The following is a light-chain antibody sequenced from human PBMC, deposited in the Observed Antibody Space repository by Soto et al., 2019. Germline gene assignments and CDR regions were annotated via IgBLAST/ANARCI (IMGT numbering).Light chain of an antibody. CDR2: AAS. CDR1: QGISNY. Sequence: DIQMTQSPSSLSASVGDRVTITCRASQGISNYLAWYQQNPGKVPKLLIYAASTLQSGVPSRFSGSGSGTDFTLTITSLQPEDVATYYCQKYNSARWTFGQGTKVEIK. V-gene: IGKV1-27*01. J-gene: IGKJ1*01. CDR3: QKYNSARWT.